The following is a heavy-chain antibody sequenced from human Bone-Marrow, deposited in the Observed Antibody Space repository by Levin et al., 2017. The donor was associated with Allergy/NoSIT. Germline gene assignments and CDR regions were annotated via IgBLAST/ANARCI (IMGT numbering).Heavy chain of an antibody. CDR2: IKPDGSDK. J-gene: IGHJ4*02. Sequence: GGSLRLSCAASGFIFTNSWMSWVRQAPGKGLECVATIKPDGSDKFYAGSVKGRFTISRDNARNSLSLQMDSLRAEDTAVYYCARDPFDYWGQGTLVTVSS. V-gene: IGHV3-7*04. CDR3: ARDPFDY. CDR1: GFIFTNSW.